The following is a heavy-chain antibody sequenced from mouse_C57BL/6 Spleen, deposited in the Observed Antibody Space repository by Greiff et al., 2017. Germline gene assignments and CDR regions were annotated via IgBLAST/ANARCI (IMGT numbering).Heavy chain of an antibody. J-gene: IGHJ3*01. V-gene: IGHV14-3*01. CDR1: GFNIKNTY. Sequence: VQLQQPVAELVRPGASVKLSCTASGFNIKNTYMHWVKQRPEQGLEWIGRIDPANGNTKYAPKFQGKATITADTSSNTAYLQLSSLTSEDTAIXYCARSDYGSSLWFAYWGQGTLVTVSA. CDR2: IDPANGNT. D-gene: IGHD1-1*01. CDR3: ARSDYGSSLWFAY.